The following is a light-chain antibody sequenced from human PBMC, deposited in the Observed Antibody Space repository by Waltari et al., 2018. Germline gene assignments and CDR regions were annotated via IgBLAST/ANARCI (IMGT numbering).Light chain of an antibody. V-gene: IGKV1-39*01. J-gene: IGKJ3*01. CDR2: AAS. CDR3: QQSYSAPH. CDR1: QSINSH. Sequence: DIQMAHPPSSLSASVGARITITCRASQSINSHLNWYQHKSGKAPKLLIYAASSLQSGVPSRFSGSGSGTDFTLTISSLQPEDFATYYCQQSYSAPHFGPGTKVDIK.